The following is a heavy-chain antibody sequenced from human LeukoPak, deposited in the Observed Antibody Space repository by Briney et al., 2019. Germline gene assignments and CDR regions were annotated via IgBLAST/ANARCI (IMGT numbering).Heavy chain of an antibody. Sequence: GRSLRLSCAASGFTLSTYAMHWVRQAPGKGLEWVAFIRYDGSNKYYADSVKGRFTISRDNSKNTLYLQMNSLRAEDTAVYYCAKDLGDFWSGPPLYYFDYWGQGTLVTVSS. D-gene: IGHD3-3*01. V-gene: IGHV3-30*02. CDR2: IRYDGSNK. CDR1: GFTLSTYA. J-gene: IGHJ4*02. CDR3: AKDLGDFWSGPPLYYFDY.